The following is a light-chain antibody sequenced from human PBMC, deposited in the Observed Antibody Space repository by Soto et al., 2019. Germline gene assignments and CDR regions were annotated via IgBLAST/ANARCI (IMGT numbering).Light chain of an antibody. V-gene: IGKV1-39*01. CDR1: QSISSY. Sequence: DIQMTQSPSSLSASVGDRVTITCRASQSISSYLNWYQQKPGKAPKLLIYAASSLRSGVPSRFSGSGSGTDFTLTISSLQPEDFATYYCQQSYSTPRETFGQGTKLEIK. CDR2: AAS. J-gene: IGKJ2*01. CDR3: QQSYSTPRET.